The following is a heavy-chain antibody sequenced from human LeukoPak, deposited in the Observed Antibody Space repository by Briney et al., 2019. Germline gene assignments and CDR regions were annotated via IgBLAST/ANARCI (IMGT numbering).Heavy chain of an antibody. J-gene: IGHJ5*02. Sequence: QAGRSLRLSCAASGFTFSSYGMHWVRQAPGKGLEWVAVISYDGSNKYYADSVKGRFTISRDNSKNTLYLQMNSLRAEDTAVYYCAKDPAVRGVIIPLNSFDPWGQGTLVTVSS. CDR2: ISYDGSNK. CDR1: GFTFSSYG. D-gene: IGHD3-10*01. CDR3: AKDPAVRGVIIPLNSFDP. V-gene: IGHV3-30*18.